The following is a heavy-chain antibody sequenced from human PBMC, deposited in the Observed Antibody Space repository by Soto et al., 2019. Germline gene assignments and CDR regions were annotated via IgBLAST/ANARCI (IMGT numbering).Heavy chain of an antibody. V-gene: IGHV1-2*04. Sequence: GASVKVSCKASGYTFTGYYMHWVRQAPGQGLEWMGWINPNSGGTNYAQKFQGWVTMTRDTSISTAYMELSRLRSDDTAVYYCAREHCGGDCPGYFQHWGQGTLVTVSS. D-gene: IGHD2-21*02. CDR1: GYTFTGYY. CDR3: AREHCGGDCPGYFQH. CDR2: INPNSGGT. J-gene: IGHJ1*01.